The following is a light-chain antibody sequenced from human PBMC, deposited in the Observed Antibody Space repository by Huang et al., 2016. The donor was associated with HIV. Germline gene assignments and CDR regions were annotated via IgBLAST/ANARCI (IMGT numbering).Light chain of an antibody. CDR3: MQGLQTWT. J-gene: IGKJ1*01. CDR1: QGLLHSNGHNY. CDR2: LGS. V-gene: IGKV2-28*01. Sequence: DIVMVQSPASLSVTPGEAASITCRSSQGLLHSNGHNYLDWYWQKPGQSPRLLIYLGSFRASGVPDRFSGSESGIDFTLRSNRLEAGDVGIYYCMQGLQTWTFGQGTKVEI.